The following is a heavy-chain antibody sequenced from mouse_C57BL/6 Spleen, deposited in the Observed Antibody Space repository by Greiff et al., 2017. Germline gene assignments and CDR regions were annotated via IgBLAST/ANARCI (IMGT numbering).Heavy chain of an antibody. D-gene: IGHD1-1*01. CDR1: GYTFTSYW. Sequence: QVQLQPPGAELVRPGTSVKLSCKASGYTFTSYWMHWVKQRPGQGLEWIGVIDPSDSYTNYNQKFKGKATLTVDTSSSTAYMQLSSLTSEDSAVYDCARGVYYGSTSRAMDYWGQGTSVTVSS. CDR3: ARGVYYGSTSRAMDY. J-gene: IGHJ4*01. V-gene: IGHV1-59*01. CDR2: IDPSDSYT.